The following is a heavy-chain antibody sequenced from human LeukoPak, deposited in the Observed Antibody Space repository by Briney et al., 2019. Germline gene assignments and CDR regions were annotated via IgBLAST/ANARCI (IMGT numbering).Heavy chain of an antibody. CDR2: ISGAGGRT. J-gene: IGHJ5*02. D-gene: IGHD4-17*01. CDR1: GFSLSTYA. CDR3: AKDRADNGDRLRFDP. Sequence: GGSLRLSCAASGFSLSTYAMSWVRQAPGKGPEWVSAISGAGGRTYYADSVKGRFTISRDNSKNTLYLQMDSLRAEDTAVFYCAKDRADNGDRLRFDPWGQGTLVTVSS. V-gene: IGHV3-23*01.